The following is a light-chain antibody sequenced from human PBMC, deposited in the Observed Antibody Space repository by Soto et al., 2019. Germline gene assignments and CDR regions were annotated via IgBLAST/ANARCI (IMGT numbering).Light chain of an antibody. CDR1: QDISNY. J-gene: IGKJ4*01. CDR2: DAS. Sequence: DIQMTQSPSSLSASVGDRVTITCQASQDISNYLNWYQQTPGKAPKLLIYDASNLETGVPSRFSGSGSGTDFTFTISSLQPEDIATYYCQQYDNLALTFGGGTKVDIK. V-gene: IGKV1-33*01. CDR3: QQYDNLALT.